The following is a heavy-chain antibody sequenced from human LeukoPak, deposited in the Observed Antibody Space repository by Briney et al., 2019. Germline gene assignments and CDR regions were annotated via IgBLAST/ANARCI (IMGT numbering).Heavy chain of an antibody. D-gene: IGHD5-12*01. Sequence: GGSLRLSCAASGFTFSNYAMSWVRQAPGKGLEWVSGVSASGGSTYYADSVKGRFTISRDNFKYMLYLQMISLRAEDTALYYCASGHSAFSFDFWGQGSLVIVSS. J-gene: IGHJ4*02. V-gene: IGHV3-23*01. CDR1: GFTFSNYA. CDR3: ASGHSAFSFDF. CDR2: VSASGGST.